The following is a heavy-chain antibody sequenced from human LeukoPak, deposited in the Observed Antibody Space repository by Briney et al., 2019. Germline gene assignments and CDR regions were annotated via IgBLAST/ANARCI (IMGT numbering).Heavy chain of an antibody. J-gene: IGHJ4*02. Sequence: KASETLSLTCTVSGGSISSGDYYWSWIRQPPGKGLEWIGYIYYSGSAYYNPSLKSRVTISVDTSKNQFSLKLSSVTAADTAVYYCATVVVAAKLFDYWGQGTLVTVSS. CDR2: IYYSGSA. CDR3: ATVVVAAKLFDY. D-gene: IGHD2-15*01. V-gene: IGHV4-30-4*01. CDR1: GGSISSGDYY.